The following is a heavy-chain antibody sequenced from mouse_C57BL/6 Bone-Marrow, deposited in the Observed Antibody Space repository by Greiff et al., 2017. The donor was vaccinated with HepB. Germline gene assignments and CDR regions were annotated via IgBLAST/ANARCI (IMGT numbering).Heavy chain of an antibody. CDR3: ARRGLRRAWFAY. CDR2: IYPGGGYT. Sequence: VQLVESGAELVRPGTSVKMSCKASGYTFTNYWIGWAKQRPGHGLEWIGDIYPGGGYTNYNEKFKGKATLTADKSSSTAYMQFSSLTSEDSAIYYCARRGLRRAWFAYWGQGTLVTVSA. CDR1: GYTFTNYW. J-gene: IGHJ3*01. D-gene: IGHD2-4*01. V-gene: IGHV1-63*01.